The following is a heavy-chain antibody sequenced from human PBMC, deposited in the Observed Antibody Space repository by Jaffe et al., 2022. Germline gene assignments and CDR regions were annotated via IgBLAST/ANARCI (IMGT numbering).Heavy chain of an antibody. V-gene: IGHV4-61*02. CDR1: GGSISSGSYY. D-gene: IGHD2-15*01. CDR2: IYTSGST. CDR3: ARALKRGSGGSGLFDP. J-gene: IGHJ5*02. Sequence: QVQLQESGPGLVKPSQTLSLTCTVSGGSISSGSYYWSWIRQPAGKGLEWIGRIYTSGSTNYNPSLKSRVTISVDTSKNQFSLKLSSVTAADTAVYYCARALKRGSGGSGLFDPWGQGTLVTVSS.